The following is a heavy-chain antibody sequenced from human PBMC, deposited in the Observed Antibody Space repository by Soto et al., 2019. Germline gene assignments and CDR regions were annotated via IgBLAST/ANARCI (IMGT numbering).Heavy chain of an antibody. Sequence: GGSLRLSCAASGFTFSSYAMSWVRQAPGKGLEWVSAISGSGGSTYYADSVKGRFTISRDNSKNTLYLQMNSLRVGDTAVYYCARSPPGGYHYYYGLDVWGQGTTVTVSS. V-gene: IGHV3-23*01. CDR3: ARSPPGGYHYYYGLDV. CDR2: ISGSGGST. D-gene: IGHD3-22*01. J-gene: IGHJ6*02. CDR1: GFTFSSYA.